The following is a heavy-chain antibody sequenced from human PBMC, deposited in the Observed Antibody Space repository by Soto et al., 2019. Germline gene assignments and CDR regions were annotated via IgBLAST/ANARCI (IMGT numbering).Heavy chain of an antibody. D-gene: IGHD3-3*01. Sequence: GGSLRLSCAASGLTFSSYSMDGVRKAPGKGLEWVSSISSSSSYIYYADSVKGRFTISRDNAKNSLYLQMNSLRAEDTAVYYIARGWGFLEWLTSIGYSGQGAL. J-gene: IGHJ4*02. CDR3: ARGWGFLEWLTSIGY. CDR1: GLTFSSYS. CDR2: ISSSSSYI. V-gene: IGHV3-21*01.